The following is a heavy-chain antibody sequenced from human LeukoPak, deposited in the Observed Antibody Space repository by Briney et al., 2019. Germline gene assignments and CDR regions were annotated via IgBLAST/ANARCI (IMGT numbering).Heavy chain of an antibody. D-gene: IGHD6-19*01. Sequence: PGGSLRLSCAASGFTFSSYGMHWVRQAPGKGLEWEAVISYDGSNKYYADSVKGRFTISRDNSKNTLYLQMNSLRAEDTAVYYCAKDLSSGWHNGAFDIWGQGTMVTVSS. V-gene: IGHV3-30*18. CDR3: AKDLSSGWHNGAFDI. CDR2: ISYDGSNK. J-gene: IGHJ3*02. CDR1: GFTFSSYG.